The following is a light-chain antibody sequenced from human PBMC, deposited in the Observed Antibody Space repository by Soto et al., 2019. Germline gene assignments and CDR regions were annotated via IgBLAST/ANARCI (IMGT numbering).Light chain of an antibody. CDR3: QQRTDWSLYT. V-gene: IGKV3-11*01. Sequence: EIVLTQSPATLSLSPGERATLSCRASQSVSSNLAWYQQKPGQAPRLLIYGASNRATGTPDRFSGSGSGTDFTLTIRSLEPEDFAVYYCQQRTDWSLYTFGQGTKLEIK. CDR2: GAS. J-gene: IGKJ2*01. CDR1: QSVSSN.